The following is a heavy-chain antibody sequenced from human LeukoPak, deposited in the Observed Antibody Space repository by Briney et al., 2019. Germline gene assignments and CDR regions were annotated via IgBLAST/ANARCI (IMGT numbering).Heavy chain of an antibody. Sequence: GGSLRLSCAASGFTFSSYEMNWVRQAPGKGLEWVSYISSSGSTIYYADSVKGRFTISRDNAKNSLYLQMNSLGAEDTAVYYCARWERREIYGMDVWGKGTTVTVSS. V-gene: IGHV3-48*03. D-gene: IGHD1-26*01. CDR3: ARWERREIYGMDV. J-gene: IGHJ6*04. CDR2: ISSSGSTI. CDR1: GFTFSSYE.